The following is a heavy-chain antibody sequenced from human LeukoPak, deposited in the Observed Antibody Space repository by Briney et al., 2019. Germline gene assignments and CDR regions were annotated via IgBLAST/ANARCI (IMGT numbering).Heavy chain of an antibody. Sequence: GASVKVSCKASGYTFTSDGISWVRQAPGQGLAWMGWISAYNGNTNYAQTLRGRVTITTNRSTSTAYTVLSSLPSDDPPVHYLPRDPPRGGYYDSSGYSLLDYWGQGTLVTVSS. CDR2: ISAYNGNT. D-gene: IGHD3-22*01. J-gene: IGHJ4*02. CDR1: GYTFTSDG. V-gene: IGHV1-18*01. CDR3: PRDPPRGGYYDSSGYSLLDY.